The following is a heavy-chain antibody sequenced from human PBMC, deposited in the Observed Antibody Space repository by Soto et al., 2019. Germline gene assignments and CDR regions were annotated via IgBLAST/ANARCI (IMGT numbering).Heavy chain of an antibody. J-gene: IGHJ6*02. CDR1: GFTFGSYV. Sequence: GGSLRHPYAASGFTFGSYVMSWVSKTKGKGLERLSGINSSGGSTHYADTVKGRFTISRDNSKNTLFLQMNSLKAEDTAVYYCTSTIFGVVSTGGYYYGMDVWGQGTTVTVSS. D-gene: IGHD3-3*01. V-gene: IGHV3-23*01. CDR3: TSTIFGVVSTGGYYYGMDV. CDR2: INSSGGST.